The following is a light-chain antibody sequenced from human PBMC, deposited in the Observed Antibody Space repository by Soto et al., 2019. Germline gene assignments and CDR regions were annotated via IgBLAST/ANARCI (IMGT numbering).Light chain of an antibody. CDR2: GAS. CDR3: QQYITYST. Sequence: DIQMTQSPSTLSASAGDTVTITCRASQSISTSLAWYQQKPGKAPNLLISGASTLEEGVPSRFRGSGSGTEFTLTITSLQTDDFATYYCQQYITYSTFGQGTKVDIK. J-gene: IGKJ1*01. V-gene: IGKV1-5*01. CDR1: QSISTS.